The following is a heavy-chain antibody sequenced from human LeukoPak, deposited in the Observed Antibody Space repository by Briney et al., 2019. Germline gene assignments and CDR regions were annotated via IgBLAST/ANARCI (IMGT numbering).Heavy chain of an antibody. D-gene: IGHD3-3*01. CDR2: ISAYNGNT. J-gene: IGHJ4*02. CDR1: GYTFTSYG. CDR3: ARDDDDFWSGYQNY. V-gene: IGHV1-18*01. Sequence: ASVKVSCTASGYTFTSYGISWVRQAPGQGLEWMGWISAYNGNTNYAQKLQGRVTMTTDTSTSTAYMELRSLRSDDTAVYYCARDDDDFWSGYQNYWGQGTLVTVSS.